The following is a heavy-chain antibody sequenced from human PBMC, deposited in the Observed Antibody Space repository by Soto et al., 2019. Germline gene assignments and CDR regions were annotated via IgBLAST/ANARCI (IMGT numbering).Heavy chain of an antibody. CDR3: GGEHFYDSYGLVSNEY. J-gene: IGHJ1*01. V-gene: IGHV4-34*01. Sequence: SETLSLTCAVYGGSFSDYYWSWIRQPPGKGLEWIGEIDHSGITNYNPSLQSRVTLSVDRTRNQFSLTLASVIAADTAVYYCGGEHFYDSYGLVSNEYWGQGTLVTVSS. CDR2: IDHSGIT. D-gene: IGHD3-16*01. CDR1: GGSFSDYY.